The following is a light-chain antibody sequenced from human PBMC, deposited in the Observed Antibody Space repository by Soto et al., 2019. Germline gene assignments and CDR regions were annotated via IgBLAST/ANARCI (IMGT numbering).Light chain of an antibody. CDR1: SSNIGNNY. Sequence: QSVLTQPPSVSAAPGQKVTFSCSGSSSNIGNNYVSWYQQLPGTAPKLVIYEDNKRTSGIPDRFSGSKSGTSATLGITGLQTGDEAVYYCGTWDSSLSAGVFGGGTKLTVL. J-gene: IGLJ2*01. CDR2: EDN. V-gene: IGLV1-51*02. CDR3: GTWDSSLSAGV.